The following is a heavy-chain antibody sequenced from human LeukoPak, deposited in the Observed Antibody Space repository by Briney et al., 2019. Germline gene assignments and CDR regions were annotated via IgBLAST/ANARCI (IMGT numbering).Heavy chain of an antibody. CDR1: GFTFSSYA. D-gene: IGHD3-22*01. J-gene: IGHJ3*02. CDR2: ISYDGSNK. V-gene: IGHV3-30-3*01. Sequence: GRSLRLSCAASGFTFSSYAMHWVRQAPGKGLEWVAVISYDGSNKYYADSVKGRFTISRDNSKNTLYLQMNSLRAEDTAVYYCAKEFYYDSSGPGAFDIWGQGTMVTVSS. CDR3: AKEFYYDSSGPGAFDI.